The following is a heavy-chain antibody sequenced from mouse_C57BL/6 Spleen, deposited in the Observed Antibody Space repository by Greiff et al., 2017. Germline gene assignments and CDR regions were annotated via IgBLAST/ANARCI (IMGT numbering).Heavy chain of an antibody. CDR1: GFTFSSYA. D-gene: IGHD1-1*01. Sequence: DVKLQESGEGLVKPGGSLKLSCAASGFTFSSYAMSWVRQTPEKRLEWVAYISSGGDYIYYADTVKGRFTISRDNARNTRYLQMSSLKSEDTAMYYCTRGGSSYYFDYWGQGTTLTVSS. V-gene: IGHV5-9-1*02. CDR2: ISSGGDYI. J-gene: IGHJ2*01. CDR3: TRGGSSYYFDY.